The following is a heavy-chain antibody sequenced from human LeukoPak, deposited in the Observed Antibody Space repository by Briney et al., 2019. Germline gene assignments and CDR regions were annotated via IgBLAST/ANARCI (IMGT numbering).Heavy chain of an antibody. CDR3: ARGGNHGDYWYFDL. V-gene: IGHV3-7*01. CDR1: EFTFSNFW. CDR2: IKQDGSE. D-gene: IGHD4-17*01. J-gene: IGHJ2*01. Sequence: GGSLRLSCSASEFTFSNFWMSWVRQAPGKGPEWVANIKQDGSEKYVDSVKGRTISRNNAETSLHLQMNSLRAEDTAVYYCARGGNHGDYWYFDLWGRGTLVTVSS.